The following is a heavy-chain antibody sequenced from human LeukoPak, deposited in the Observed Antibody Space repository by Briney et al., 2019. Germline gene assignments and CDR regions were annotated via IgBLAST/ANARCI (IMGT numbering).Heavy chain of an antibody. J-gene: IGHJ4*02. CDR2: ISNYNGNT. Sequence: ASVKVSCKASGGTFSSYAISWVRQAPRQGLEWMGWISNYNGNTNYAQNLQGSVTMTTDTSTSTAYMELRSLRSDDTAVYYCARGSQSGSRGLDYWGQGTLVTVSS. CDR1: GGTFSSYA. CDR3: ARGSQSGSRGLDY. D-gene: IGHD1-26*01. V-gene: IGHV1-18*01.